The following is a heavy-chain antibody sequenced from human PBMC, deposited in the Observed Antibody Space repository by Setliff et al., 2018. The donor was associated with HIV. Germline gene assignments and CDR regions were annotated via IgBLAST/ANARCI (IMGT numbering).Heavy chain of an antibody. D-gene: IGHD3-10*02. CDR1: GYTFSDYF. V-gene: IGHV1-2*02. CDR2: IHPNRGGT. Sequence: ASVKVSCKASGYTFSDYFIHWVRQAPGQGLEWMGWIHPNRGGTNYAQKFQGRVTMTRDTSITTAYMELSRLSSDDTAAYYCARVFGVRQAFDNWGQGTLVTV. J-gene: IGHJ4*02. CDR3: ARVFGVRQAFDN.